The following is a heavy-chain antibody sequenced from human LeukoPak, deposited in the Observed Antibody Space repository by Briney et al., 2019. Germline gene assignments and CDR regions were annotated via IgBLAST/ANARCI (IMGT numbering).Heavy chain of an antibody. CDR2: ISGSGGST. V-gene: IGHV3-23*01. D-gene: IGHD3-10*01. J-gene: IGHJ4*02. Sequence: GGSLRLSCAASGCTFSNYAMSWVRQAPGKGLEWVAGISGSGGSTYYADSVKGRFTIPRNNSRNTLYLQMNNLRAEDTALYSCAKDQNSGSGSYSDFDYWGQGTLVTVSS. CDR1: GCTFSNYA. CDR3: AKDQNSGSGSYSDFDY.